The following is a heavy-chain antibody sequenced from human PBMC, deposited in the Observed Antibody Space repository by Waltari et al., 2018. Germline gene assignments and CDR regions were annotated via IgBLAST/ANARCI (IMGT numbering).Heavy chain of an antibody. CDR3: ARLSLTGTSSRGWFDA. CDR1: GDSIISSPYC. V-gene: IGHV4-39*01. D-gene: IGHD1-20*01. J-gene: IGHJ5*01. CDR2: TYNTGNT. Sequence: GLVKPSETLSLTCSVSGDSIISSPYCWGWIRQPPGKGLEWIANTYNTGNTYYNPSLRSRVTIFVDTSNNQFSLKLTSVTAADTAVYYCARLSLTGTSSRGWFDAWGHGALVTVST.